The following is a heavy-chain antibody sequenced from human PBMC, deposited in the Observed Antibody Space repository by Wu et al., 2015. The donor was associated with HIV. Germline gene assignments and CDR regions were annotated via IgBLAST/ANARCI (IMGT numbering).Heavy chain of an antibody. J-gene: IGHJ6*01. Sequence: LVQSGAEIKKPGTSVKVSCQASGFSFGTYSFSWVRQGPGQRLEWMGWISGHNGNTVYSEKFKDRLILTKDIGTYQAHLELKNVTSDDTAYYYCAKPGGAGTLFKDSQKFGMDLWGPGTTVVVSS. CDR1: GFSFGTYS. V-gene: IGHV1-18*01. CDR3: AKPGGAGTLFKDSQKFGMDL. CDR2: ISGHNGNT. D-gene: IGHD2-21*01.